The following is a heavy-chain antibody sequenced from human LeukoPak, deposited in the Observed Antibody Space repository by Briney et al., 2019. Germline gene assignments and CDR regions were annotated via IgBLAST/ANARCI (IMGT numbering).Heavy chain of an antibody. V-gene: IGHV3-23*01. D-gene: IGHD6-13*01. CDR2: ISGSGGST. J-gene: IGHJ4*02. CDR3: AKPGVYSSSWYYFDY. CDR1: GFTFSSYA. Sequence: GGSLRLSCAASGFTFSSYAMSWVRQAPGKGLEWVSTISGSGGSTNYADSVEGRFTVSRDNSKNTLFLQMNSLRAEDTAVYYCAKPGVYSSSWYYFDYWGQGTLVTVSS.